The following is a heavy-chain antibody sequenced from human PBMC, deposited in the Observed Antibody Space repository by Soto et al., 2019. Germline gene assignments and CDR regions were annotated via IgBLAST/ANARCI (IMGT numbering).Heavy chain of an antibody. CDR1: GFMFTTSG. J-gene: IGHJ5*01. V-gene: IGHV3-33*01. CDR2: IWLDGSER. D-gene: IGHD1-1*01. CDR3: PRDASGTTPFLVS. Sequence: PGGSLRLSCETSGFMFTTSGMHWVRQAPGKGLEWVSGIWLDGSERYYSDSVKGRFTISRDNSKNMLFLEMNSLRVEDTAVYFCPRDASGTTPFLVSWGQGALVTVSS.